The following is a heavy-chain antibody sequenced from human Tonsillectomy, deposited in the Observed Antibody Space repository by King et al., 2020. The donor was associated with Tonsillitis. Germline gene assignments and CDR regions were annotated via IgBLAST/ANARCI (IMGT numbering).Heavy chain of an antibody. CDR2: IYYRGTI. CDR1: GGSFTSYY. D-gene: IGHD6-19*01. CDR3: ARGGPSGWYTGFDY. V-gene: IGHV4-59*01. Sequence: VQLQESGPGLVKPSETLSLTCTVSGGSFTSYYGNWIRQPPGQGLEWVGYIYYRGTINYNPSLKSRVTISVYTSKNQFSLKLSSVTAADTAGYYCARGGPSGWYTGFDYWGQGTLVTVSS. J-gene: IGHJ4*02.